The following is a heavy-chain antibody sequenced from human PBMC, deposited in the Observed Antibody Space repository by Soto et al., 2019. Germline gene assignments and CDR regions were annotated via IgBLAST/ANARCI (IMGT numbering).Heavy chain of an antibody. J-gene: IGHJ4*02. D-gene: IGHD5-18*01. Sequence: HPGGSLRLSCAASGFTFSSYGMHWVRQAPGKGLEWVAVISYDGSNKYYADSVKGRFTISRDNSKNTLYLQMNSLRAEDTAVYYCAKDRGGYSYGFLLDYWGQGTLVTVSS. CDR2: ISYDGSNK. CDR1: GFTFSSYG. V-gene: IGHV3-30*18. CDR3: AKDRGGYSYGFLLDY.